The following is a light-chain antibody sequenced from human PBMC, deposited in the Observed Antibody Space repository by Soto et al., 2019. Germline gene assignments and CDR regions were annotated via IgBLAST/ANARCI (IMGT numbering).Light chain of an antibody. V-gene: IGKV3-20*01. J-gene: IGKJ4*01. CDR2: GAS. Sequence: EIVLTQSPGTLSLSPGERATLSCGASQSVSSSSLAWYQQRPGQAPRLLIYGASSRATGIPDRFSGSGSGTDFTLTISRLEPEDFAVYYCQQYGSSSLTFGGGTKVEIK. CDR3: QQYGSSSLT. CDR1: QSVSSSS.